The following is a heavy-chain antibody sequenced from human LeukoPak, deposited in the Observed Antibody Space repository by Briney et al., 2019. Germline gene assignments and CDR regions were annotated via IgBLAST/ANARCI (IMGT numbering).Heavy chain of an antibody. V-gene: IGHV3-48*03. D-gene: IGHD3-16*01. CDR2: ISSSGSTI. CDR1: GFTFSSYE. J-gene: IGHJ6*03. Sequence: GGSLRLSCAASGFTFSSYEMNWVRQAPGKGLEWVSYISSSGSTIYYADSVKGRFTISRDNAKNSLYLQMNSLRAEDTAVYYCARLGYYYYYMDVWGKGTTVTVSS. CDR3: ARLGYYYYYMDV.